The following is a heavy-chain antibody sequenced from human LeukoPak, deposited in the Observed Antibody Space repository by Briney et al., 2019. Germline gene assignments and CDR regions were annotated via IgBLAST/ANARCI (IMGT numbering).Heavy chain of an antibody. Sequence: GRSLRLSCTASGFTFSSYGMHWVRQAPGKGLEWVAVISYDGSNKYYADSVKGRFTISRDNSKNTLYLQMNSLRAEDTAVYYCAREPERWLQLGGTFDYWGQGTLVTVSS. CDR1: GFTFSSYG. CDR2: ISYDGSNK. D-gene: IGHD5-24*01. J-gene: IGHJ4*02. V-gene: IGHV3-30*03. CDR3: AREPERWLQLGGTFDY.